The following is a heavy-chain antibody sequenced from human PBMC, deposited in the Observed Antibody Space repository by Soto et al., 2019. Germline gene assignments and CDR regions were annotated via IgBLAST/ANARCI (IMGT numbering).Heavy chain of an antibody. CDR1: GFTFSSYW. CDR2: INRDGSST. Sequence: VGSLRLSCAASGFTFSSYWMHWVRQAPGKGLVWVSRINRDGSSTNYADSVKGRVTISRDTAKNTLYLQMNSLRAEDTAVYYCAREIATTGEYYFDYWGQGTLVTVSS. D-gene: IGHD6-13*01. J-gene: IGHJ4*02. CDR3: AREIATTGEYYFDY. V-gene: IGHV3-74*01.